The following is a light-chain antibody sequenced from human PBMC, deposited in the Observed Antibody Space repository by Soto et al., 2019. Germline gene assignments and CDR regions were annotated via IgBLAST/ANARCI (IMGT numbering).Light chain of an antibody. J-gene: IGKJ5*01. CDR2: EVS. CDR3: MQSTHLPPT. V-gene: IGKV2-29*03. Sequence: DVVMTQTPLSLSVAPGQPASISCKSSQSLLHITGETFLFWYLQKPGQSPQLLIYEVSTRVSGVPDRFGGGGSGTDFTLKTTRVETDDVGIYYCMQSTHLPPTFGQGTRRGIE. CDR1: QSLLHITGETF.